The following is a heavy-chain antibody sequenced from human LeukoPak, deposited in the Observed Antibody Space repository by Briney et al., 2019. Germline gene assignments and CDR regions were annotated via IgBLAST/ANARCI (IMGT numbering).Heavy chain of an antibody. D-gene: IGHD5-24*01. CDR1: GGSISSSPYF. CDR2: IYYTGST. Sequence: SETLSLTCTVSGGSISSSPYFWGWLRQPPGKGLEWIGAIYYTGSTYYRPSLKSRVTISSDSSKTQFSLKVTSVTAADTAVYYCARQMSTIYYFDSWGQGTLVTVSS. CDR3: ARQMSTIYYFDS. J-gene: IGHJ4*02. V-gene: IGHV4-39*01.